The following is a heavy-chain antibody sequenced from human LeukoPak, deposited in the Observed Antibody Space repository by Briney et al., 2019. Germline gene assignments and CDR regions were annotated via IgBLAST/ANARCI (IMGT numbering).Heavy chain of an antibody. CDR2: ISYDGSNK. V-gene: IGHV3-30*04. CDR1: GFTFSSYA. D-gene: IGHD6-13*01. Sequence: GGSLRLSCAASGFTFSSYAMHWVRRAPGKGLEWVAVISYDGSNKYYADSVKGRFTISRDNSKNTLYLQMNSLRAEDTAVYYCARGRAAAAWDYWGQGTLVTVSS. J-gene: IGHJ4*02. CDR3: ARGRAAAAWDY.